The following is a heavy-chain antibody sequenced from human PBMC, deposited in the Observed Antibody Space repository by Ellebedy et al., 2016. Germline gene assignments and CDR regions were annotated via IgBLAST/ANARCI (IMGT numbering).Heavy chain of an antibody. J-gene: IGHJ4*02. Sequence: GGSLRLSXAASGFTFSDSPIHWVRQASGKGLEWVGHIRSEADSYATRYGASVKGRFTISRDDSKNTAYLQMNSLKTEDMAVYYCISVTAVATLTREPDYWGQGTLVTVSS. V-gene: IGHV3-73*01. D-gene: IGHD6-13*01. CDR3: ISVTAVATLTREPDY. CDR1: GFTFSDSP. CDR2: IRSEADSYAT.